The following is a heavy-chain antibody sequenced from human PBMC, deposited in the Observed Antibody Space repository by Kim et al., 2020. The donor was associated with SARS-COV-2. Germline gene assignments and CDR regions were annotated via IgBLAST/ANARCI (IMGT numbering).Heavy chain of an antibody. J-gene: IGHJ4*02. V-gene: IGHV3-15*01. CDR2: IKSKTDGGTT. CDR1: GFTFSNAW. D-gene: IGHD2-2*01. Sequence: GGSLRLSCAASGFTFSNAWMSWVRQAPGKGLEWVGRIKSKTDGGTTDYAAPVKGRFTISRDDSKNTLYLQMNSLKTEDTAVYYCTTDPPYCSSTSCLGGFDYWGQGTLVTVSS. CDR3: TTDPPYCSSTSCLGGFDY.